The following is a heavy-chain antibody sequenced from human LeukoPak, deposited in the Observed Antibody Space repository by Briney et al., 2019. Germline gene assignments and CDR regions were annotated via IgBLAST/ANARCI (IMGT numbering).Heavy chain of an antibody. J-gene: IGHJ3*02. V-gene: IGHV3-48*01. CDR1: GFTFSSYS. CDR3: AREGVRDYYDSSGYSPDAFDI. Sequence: GGSLILSCAASGFTFSSYSMNWVRQAPGKGLEWVSYISSSRSTIYYADSVKGRFTISRDNAKNSLYLQMNSLRAEDTAVYYCAREGVRDYYDSSGYSPDAFDIWGQGTMVTVSS. CDR2: ISSSRSTI. D-gene: IGHD3-22*01.